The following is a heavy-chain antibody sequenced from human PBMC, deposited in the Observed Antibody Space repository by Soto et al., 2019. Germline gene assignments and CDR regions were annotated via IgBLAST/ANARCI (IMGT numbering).Heavy chain of an antibody. D-gene: IGHD4-17*01. CDR1: GFTFSSYA. CDR3: ADRGMTTVNFDY. J-gene: IGHJ4*02. Sequence: LRLSCAASGFTFSSYAMSWVRQAPGKGLEWVSAISGSGGSTYYADSVKGRFTISRDNSKNTLYLQMNSLRAEDTAVYYCADRGMTTVNFDYWGQGTLVTVSS. V-gene: IGHV3-23*01. CDR2: ISGSGGST.